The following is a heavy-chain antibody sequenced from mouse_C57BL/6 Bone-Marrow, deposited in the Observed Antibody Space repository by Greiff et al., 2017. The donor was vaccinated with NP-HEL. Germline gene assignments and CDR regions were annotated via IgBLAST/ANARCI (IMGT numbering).Heavy chain of an antibody. D-gene: IGHD2-5*01. Sequence: EVKLQESGGGLVQPKGSLKLSCAASGFSFNTYAMNWVRQAPGKGLEWVARIRSKSNNYATYYADSVKDRFTISRDDSESMLYLQMNNLKTEDTAMYYCVRAYYSNLYAMDYWGQGTSVTVSS. CDR1: GFSFNTYA. CDR2: IRSKSNNYAT. CDR3: VRAYYSNLYAMDY. V-gene: IGHV10-1*01. J-gene: IGHJ4*01.